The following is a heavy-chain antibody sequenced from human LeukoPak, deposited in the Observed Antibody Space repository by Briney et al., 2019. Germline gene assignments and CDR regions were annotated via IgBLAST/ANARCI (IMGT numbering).Heavy chain of an antibody. CDR2: IKQDGNEK. CDR1: GFNFGNYW. CDR3: ARARRDGNTGLAFDI. V-gene: IGHV3-7*01. J-gene: IGHJ3*02. D-gene: IGHD5-24*01. Sequence: GGSLRLSCAGSGFNFGNYWVSWVRQTPGKGLEWVANIKQDGNEKFYVDSVRGRFNIFRENAKNSLYLQMNSLRAEDTAVYYCARARRDGNTGLAFDIWGQGTMVTVSS.